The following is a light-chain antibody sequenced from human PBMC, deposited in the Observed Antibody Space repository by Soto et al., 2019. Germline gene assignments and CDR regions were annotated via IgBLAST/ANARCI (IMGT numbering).Light chain of an antibody. CDR3: QQYYDWLRLT. CDR1: QSVNIY. J-gene: IGKJ4*01. Sequence: EIVMTQSPATLSVSPGERATLSCRASQSVNIYLAWYQQKPGQAPRLLIFGASSRATGIPARFSGSGSGTEFNLTISSLQSEDFAVYFCQQYYDWLRLTFGGGTNVEIK. V-gene: IGKV3D-15*01. CDR2: GAS.